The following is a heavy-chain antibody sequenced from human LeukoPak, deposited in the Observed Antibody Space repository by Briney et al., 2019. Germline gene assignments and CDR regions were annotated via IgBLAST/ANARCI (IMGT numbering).Heavy chain of an antibody. CDR3: ARDNRLYYYDSSGYS. Sequence: GGSLRLSCVASGFTFSSYSMNWVRQAPGKGLEWVSYISGGSTTIYYADSVKGRFTISRDNAKNSLYLQMNSLRAEDTAVYYCARDNRLYYYDSSGYSWGQGTLVTVSS. J-gene: IGHJ4*02. CDR2: ISGGSTTI. D-gene: IGHD3-22*01. CDR1: GFTFSSYS. V-gene: IGHV3-48*04.